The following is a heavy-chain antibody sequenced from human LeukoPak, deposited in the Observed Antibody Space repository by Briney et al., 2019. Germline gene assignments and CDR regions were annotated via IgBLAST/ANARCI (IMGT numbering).Heavy chain of an antibody. Sequence: ASVKVTCKASGYTFTSYDMNWVRQATGPGHEWMGWMNPNSGTTGYAQKFPGRVTMTRNTSISTAYMELSSLRSEDTAVYYCARPTGYYNYMDVWGKGTTFTVSS. J-gene: IGHJ6*03. D-gene: IGHD2-8*02. V-gene: IGHV1-8*01. CDR3: ARPTGYYNYMDV. CDR2: MNPNSGTT. CDR1: GYTFTSYD.